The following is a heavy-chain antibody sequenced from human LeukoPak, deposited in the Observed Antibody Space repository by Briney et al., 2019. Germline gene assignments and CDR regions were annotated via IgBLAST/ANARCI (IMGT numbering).Heavy chain of an antibody. Sequence: SETLSLTCTVSGGSISSGGYYWSWIRQHPGKGLEWIGYIYYSGSTYYNPSLKSRVTISVDTSKNQFSLKLSSVTAADTAVYYCARDRPLAVAGLRVFDYRGQGTLVTVSS. D-gene: IGHD6-19*01. CDR2: IYYSGST. V-gene: IGHV4-31*03. J-gene: IGHJ4*02. CDR1: GGSISSGGYY. CDR3: ARDRPLAVAGLRVFDY.